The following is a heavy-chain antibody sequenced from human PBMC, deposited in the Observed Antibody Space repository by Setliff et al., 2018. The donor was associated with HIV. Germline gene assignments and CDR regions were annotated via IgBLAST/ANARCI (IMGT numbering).Heavy chain of an antibody. D-gene: IGHD1-7*01. J-gene: IGHJ6*03. CDR2: VIPIFGTA. Sequence: SVKVSCKASGGSFSNYAISWVRQAPGQGLEWMGRVIPIFGTANYAQKFQGRVTITADKSTDTAYMELSSLRSEDTAVYYCARGDNWNYIGRPSLYMDVWGRGTTVTVSS. CDR1: GGSFSNYA. V-gene: IGHV1-69*06. CDR3: ARGDNWNYIGRPSLYMDV.